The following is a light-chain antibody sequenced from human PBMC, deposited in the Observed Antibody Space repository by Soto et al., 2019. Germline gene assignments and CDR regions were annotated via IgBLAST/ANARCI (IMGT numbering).Light chain of an antibody. V-gene: IGKV1-39*01. CDR3: QQSYSGFT. CDR2: AAS. Sequence: DIHMTPSPSSLSASVGDRVTITCRASQSISSYLNWYQQKPGKAPKLLIYAASSLQSGVPSRFSGRVSGTDFTLTISSLKPEDFATYYCQQSYSGFTFGPGTKVDIK. J-gene: IGKJ3*01. CDR1: QSISSY.